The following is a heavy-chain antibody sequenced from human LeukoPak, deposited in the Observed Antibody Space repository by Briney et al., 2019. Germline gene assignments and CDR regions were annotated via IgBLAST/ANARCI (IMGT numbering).Heavy chain of an antibody. D-gene: IGHD2-15*01. CDR1: GLTVRSDY. CDR2: IHSGAGT. V-gene: IGHV3-66*01. J-gene: IGHJ4*02. CDR3: ATDIVVVVAANGPDY. Sequence: GGSLRLSCVASGLTVRSDYMSWVRQAPGKGLEWVSFIHSGAGTSYADSVKGRFTISRDISKNTLYLQMNSLRAEDTAVYYCATDIVVVVAANGPDYWGQGTLVTVSS.